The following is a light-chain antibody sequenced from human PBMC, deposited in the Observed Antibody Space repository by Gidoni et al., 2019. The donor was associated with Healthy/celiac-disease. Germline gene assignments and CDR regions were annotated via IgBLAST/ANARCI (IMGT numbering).Light chain of an antibody. J-gene: IGKJ1*01. CDR1: QSISSY. CDR3: QQSYSTPPT. CDR2: AAS. Sequence: DIQMTQSPSSPSASVGDRVTITCRASQSISSYLNWYQQKPGKAPKLLIYAASSLQSEVPSRFSGSGSGTDFTLTISSLQPEDFATYYCQQSYSTPPTFGHGTKVEIK. V-gene: IGKV1-39*01.